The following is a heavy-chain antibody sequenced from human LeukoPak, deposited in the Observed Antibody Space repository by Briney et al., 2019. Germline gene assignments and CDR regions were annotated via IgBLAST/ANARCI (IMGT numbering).Heavy chain of an antibody. CDR3: ARAAPVNYDSSGYYLDY. CDR2: IYYSGST. Sequence: KPSETLSLTCTVSGGSISSYYWSWIRQPPGKGLEWIAYIYYSGSTNYNPSLKSRVTISVDTSKNQFSLKLSSVTAADTAVYYCARAAPVNYDSSGYYLDYWGQGTLVTVSS. J-gene: IGHJ4*02. CDR1: GGSISSYY. D-gene: IGHD3-22*01. V-gene: IGHV4-59*01.